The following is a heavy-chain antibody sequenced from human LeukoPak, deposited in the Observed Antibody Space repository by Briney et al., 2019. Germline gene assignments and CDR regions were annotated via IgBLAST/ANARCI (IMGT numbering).Heavy chain of an antibody. CDR1: GYTLTAYY. J-gene: IGHJ4*02. Sequence: ASVKVSCKASGYTLTAYYIHWVRQAPGQGLEWMGRFNPNTGDTDSAQNLHGRLTMTTDTSITAAYMELSRLRSDDTAVYYCASDKGFGELLKNWGQGTRVTVSS. D-gene: IGHD3-10*01. CDR2: FNPNTGDT. V-gene: IGHV1-2*06. CDR3: ASDKGFGELLKN.